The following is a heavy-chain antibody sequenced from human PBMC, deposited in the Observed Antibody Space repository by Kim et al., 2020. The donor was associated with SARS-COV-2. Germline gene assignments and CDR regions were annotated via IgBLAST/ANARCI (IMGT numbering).Heavy chain of an antibody. CDR3: ALDFAYCGGDGIGSCMDV. D-gene: IGHD2-21*02. Sequence: ASVKVSCKASGYTFTSYDINWVRQATGQGLEWMGWMNPNSGNTGYAQKFQGRVTMTRNTSISTAYMELSSLRSEDTAVYYCALDFAYCGGDGIGSCMDVWGQGTTVTVSS. CDR1: GYTFTSYD. CDR2: MNPNSGNT. V-gene: IGHV1-8*01. J-gene: IGHJ6*02.